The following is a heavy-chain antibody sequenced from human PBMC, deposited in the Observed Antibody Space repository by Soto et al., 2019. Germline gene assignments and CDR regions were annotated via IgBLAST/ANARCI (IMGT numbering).Heavy chain of an antibody. J-gene: IGHJ6*02. Sequence: QVQLVQSGAEVKKPGASVKVSCKASGYTFTSYGISWVRQAPGQGLEWMGWISAYNGNTNYAQKLQDRVTMTTDTSTTTAYMALRSLRSDDTSVYYCATLYVKSYYYGMDVWGQGTTVTVSS. CDR2: ISAYNGNT. D-gene: IGHD3-16*01. V-gene: IGHV1-18*01. CDR1: GYTFTSYG. CDR3: ATLYVKSYYYGMDV.